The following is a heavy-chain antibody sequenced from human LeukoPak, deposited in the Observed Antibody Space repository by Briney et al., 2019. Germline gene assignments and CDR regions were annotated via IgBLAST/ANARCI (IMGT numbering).Heavy chain of an antibody. CDR1: GYTFTGYY. V-gene: IGHV1-2*02. Sequence: ASVKVSCKASGYTFTGYYMHWVRQAPGQGLEWMGWINPNSGGTKYAQKFQGRVAMTRDTSISTAYMELSGLRSDDTAVYYCARTGYSSSYRFTGDYWGQGTLVTVSS. D-gene: IGHD6-13*01. J-gene: IGHJ4*02. CDR3: ARTGYSSSYRFTGDY. CDR2: INPNSGGT.